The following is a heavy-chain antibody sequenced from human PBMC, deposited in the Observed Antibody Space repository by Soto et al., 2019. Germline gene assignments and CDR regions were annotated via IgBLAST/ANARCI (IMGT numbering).Heavy chain of an antibody. J-gene: IGHJ4*02. CDR3: AKGSWRGYRSDTTCYTINY. V-gene: IGHV1-8*01. CDR2: MNPDSGNR. CDR1: GYTFTSYD. D-gene: IGHD2-2*02. Sequence: ASVKVSCKTSGYTFTSYDINWVRQATGQGLEWMGWMNPDSGNRGYAQKFQGRVTMTTDTSISTAYMELSGLRYDDTAMYYCAKGSWRGYRSDTTCYTINYWGQGTLVTVYS.